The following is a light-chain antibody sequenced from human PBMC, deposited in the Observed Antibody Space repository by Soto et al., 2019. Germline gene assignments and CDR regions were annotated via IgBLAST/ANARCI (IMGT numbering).Light chain of an antibody. CDR2: AAS. CDR1: QSISSY. V-gene: IGKV1-39*01. CDR3: QHYNSYSEA. Sequence: DIHMTQAPSSLSASVGDRVTMTFRASQSISSYLNWYQQKPGKAPKLLIYAASSLQSGVPSRFSGSGSGTEFTLTISSLHPDDFATYYCQHYNSYSEAFGQGTKVDNK. J-gene: IGKJ1*01.